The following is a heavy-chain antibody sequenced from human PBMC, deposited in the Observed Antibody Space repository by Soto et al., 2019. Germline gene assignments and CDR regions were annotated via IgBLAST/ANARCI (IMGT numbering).Heavy chain of an antibody. CDR2: IYHSGST. D-gene: IGHD2-21*02. CDR1: GGSISSSNW. Sequence: SETLSLTCAVSGGSISSSNWWSWVRQPPGKGLEWIGEIYHSGSTNYNPALNNRISLSLDTSQNQFSLKLLSVTAADTAIYYCARSGVTGIVIPSHWFDPWGQGTLVTVSS. J-gene: IGHJ5*02. V-gene: IGHV4-4*02. CDR3: ARSGVTGIVIPSHWFDP.